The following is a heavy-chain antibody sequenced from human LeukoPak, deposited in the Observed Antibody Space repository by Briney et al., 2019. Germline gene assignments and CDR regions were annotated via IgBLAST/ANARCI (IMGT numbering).Heavy chain of an antibody. Sequence: ASVKVSCKASGYTFTGYYMHWVRQAPGQGLEWMGWINPNSGGTNYAQKFPGRVTMTRDTSISTAYMELSRLRSDDTAVYYCATYYDFWSGYSYYYGMDVWGQGTTVTVSS. J-gene: IGHJ6*02. D-gene: IGHD3-3*01. V-gene: IGHV1-2*02. CDR3: ATYYDFWSGYSYYYGMDV. CDR2: INPNSGGT. CDR1: GYTFTGYY.